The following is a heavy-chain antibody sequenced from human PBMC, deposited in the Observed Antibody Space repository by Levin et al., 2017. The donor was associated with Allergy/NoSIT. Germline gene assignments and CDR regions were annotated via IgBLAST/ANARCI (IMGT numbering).Heavy chain of an antibody. Sequence: PGGSLRLSCEASGFLFNHYGMHWVRQAPGKGLEWVAFILYDGSKTYYRDSVKGRFTVSRDNSKNTLYLQMNSLRVADTAVYFCARDRSGDYFYHWGKGTLVTVSS. V-gene: IGHV3-33*01. J-gene: IGHJ4*02. CDR3: ARDRSGDYFYH. CDR1: GFLFNHYG. D-gene: IGHD1-26*01. CDR2: ILYDGSKT.